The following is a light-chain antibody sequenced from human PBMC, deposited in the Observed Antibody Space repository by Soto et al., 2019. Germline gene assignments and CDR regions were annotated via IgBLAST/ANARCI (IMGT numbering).Light chain of an antibody. CDR3: LLSYSGVGGV. J-gene: IGLJ2*01. CDR1: TGVVTSGHY. Sequence: QAVVTQEPSLTVSPGGTVTLTCGSRTGVVTSGHYPYWFQQKPGQAPRTLIYSTTNKHSWTPARFSGSLLGDNAALTLSGAQPEDEADYYCLLSYSGVGGVFGGGTKVTVL. CDR2: STT. V-gene: IGLV7-46*01.